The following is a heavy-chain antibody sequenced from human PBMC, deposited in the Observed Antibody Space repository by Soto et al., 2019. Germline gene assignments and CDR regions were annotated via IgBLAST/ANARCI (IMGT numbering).Heavy chain of an antibody. Sequence: WSLRLSCAASGFTFSSYGMHWVRQAPGKGLEWVAVIWYDGSNKYYADSVKGRFTISRDNSKNTLYLQMNSLRAEDTAVYYCARDLSTGYYGMDVWGQGTTVTVSS. J-gene: IGHJ6*02. D-gene: IGHD4-17*01. V-gene: IGHV3-33*01. CDR1: GFTFSSYG. CDR3: ARDLSTGYYGMDV. CDR2: IWYDGSNK.